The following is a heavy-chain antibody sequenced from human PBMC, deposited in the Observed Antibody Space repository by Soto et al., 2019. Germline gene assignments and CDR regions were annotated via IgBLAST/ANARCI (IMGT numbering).Heavy chain of an antibody. CDR2: ISYDGSNK. Sequence: GGSLRLSCAASGFTFSSYAMHWVRQAPGKGLEWVAVISYDGSNKYYADSVKGRFTISRDNSKNTLYLQMNSLRGEDTAVYYCARAAEYCSAGTCHPCRMDVWGQGTTVTVSS. V-gene: IGHV3-30-3*01. D-gene: IGHD2-15*01. CDR3: ARAAEYCSAGTCHPCRMDV. CDR1: GFTFSSYA. J-gene: IGHJ6*02.